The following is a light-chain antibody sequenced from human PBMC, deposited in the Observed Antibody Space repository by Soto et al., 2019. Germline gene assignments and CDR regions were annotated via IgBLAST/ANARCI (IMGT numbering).Light chain of an antibody. CDR2: AAS. V-gene: IGKV1-39*01. Sequence: DIRMTQSPSSLSASVGDRVTITCRASQSISSSLNWYQQKPGKAPKLLIYAASSLQSGVPSRFSGSGSGTDFTLTISSLQTEDFATYYSQQSYSTPVTFGQGTKLEIK. CDR1: QSISSS. CDR3: QQSYSTPVT. J-gene: IGKJ2*01.